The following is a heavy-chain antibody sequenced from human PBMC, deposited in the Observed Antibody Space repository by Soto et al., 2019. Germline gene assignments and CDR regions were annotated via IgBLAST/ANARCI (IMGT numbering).Heavy chain of an antibody. J-gene: IGHJ4*02. V-gene: IGHV3-7*05. CDR3: AKSLSAIPGDS. CDR2: IKQEGSEI. Sequence: GGSLRLSCAASGFTFSSYWMSWVRQGPGKGPEWVANIKQEGSEIYYVDSVEGRFTISRDNAKSSLYLQMTSLRAEDTAVYHCAKSLSAIPGDSWGQGTLVTVSS. D-gene: IGHD2-2*01. CDR1: GFTFSSYW.